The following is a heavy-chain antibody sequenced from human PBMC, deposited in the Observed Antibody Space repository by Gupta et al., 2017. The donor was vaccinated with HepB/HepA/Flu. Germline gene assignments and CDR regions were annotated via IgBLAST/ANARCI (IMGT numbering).Heavy chain of an antibody. CDR1: GFTLSTYW. D-gene: IGHD2-8*01. Sequence: EVQLVASGGGSVQPGGSLLLSCAASGFTLSTYWMHWVRQVPGKGLVWVSSINSDGSSTNDADSVKGRFTIYRDNAKNTQFLQMNRLRAEDTAVYYCAREGGDYCTHNRCWKGRDTGGQGGRVTVSS. V-gene: IGHV3-74*01. CDR3: AREGGDYCTHNRCWKGRDT. J-gene: IGHJ5*02. CDR2: INSDGSST.